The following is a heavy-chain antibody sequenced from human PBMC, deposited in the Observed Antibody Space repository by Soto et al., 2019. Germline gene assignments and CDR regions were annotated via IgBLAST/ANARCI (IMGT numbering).Heavy chain of an antibody. Sequence: PVGSLRLSCAASGFTFSNACMNWVRQAPGKGLEWVGRIKSKTDGGTTDYAAPVKGRFTISRDDSKNTLYLQMNSLKTEDTAVYYCARGGYNWNDVTDYWGQGTLVTVS. CDR2: IKSKTDGGTT. CDR3: ARGGYNWNDVTDY. V-gene: IGHV3-15*07. D-gene: IGHD1-20*01. CDR1: GFTFSNAC. J-gene: IGHJ4*02.